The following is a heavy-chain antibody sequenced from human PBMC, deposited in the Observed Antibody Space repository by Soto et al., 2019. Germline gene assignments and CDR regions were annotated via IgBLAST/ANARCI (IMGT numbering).Heavy chain of an antibody. J-gene: IGHJ6*02. D-gene: IGHD2-2*01. CDR3: VRDVTFCFDTTCQRSMDV. Sequence: QVQLQESGPGLVKPSGTLSLTCGVSGGSIRRTNWWSWVRQPPGKGLEWIGEVDHSGSTNYNPSLKSRVTISVDKSKSQFSLKLSSVAAADTAVYFCVRDVTFCFDTTCQRSMDVWGQGTTVTVSS. CDR2: VDHSGST. V-gene: IGHV4-4*02. CDR1: GGSIRRTNW.